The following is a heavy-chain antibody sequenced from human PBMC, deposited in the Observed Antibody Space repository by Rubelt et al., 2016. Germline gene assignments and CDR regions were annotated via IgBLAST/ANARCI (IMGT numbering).Heavy chain of an antibody. J-gene: IGHJ3*02. CDR1: GGTFSSYA. CDR3: ARDLVGVVITTHDACDI. V-gene: IGHV1-69*06. Sequence: QVQLVQSGAEVKKPGSSVKVSCKASGGTFSSYAISWVRQAPGQGLAWMGGIIPIFGTANYAQKFQGRVTITADKSTSTAYMELSSLRSEDTAVYYCARDLVGVVITTHDACDIWGQGTMVTVSS. CDR2: IIPIFGTA. D-gene: IGHD3-22*01.